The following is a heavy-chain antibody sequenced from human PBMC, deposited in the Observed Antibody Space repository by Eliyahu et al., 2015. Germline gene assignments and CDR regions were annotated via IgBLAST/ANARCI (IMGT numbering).Heavy chain of an antibody. CDR2: INPSGGST. CDR1: GYXFTSXY. V-gene: IGHV1-46*01. J-gene: IGHJ5*02. Sequence: QVQLVQSGAEVKKPGASVKXSCXASGYXFTSXYMHWVRQAPGXGLEWMGIINPSGGSTSYAQKFQGRVTMTRDTSTSTVYMELXSLRSEDTAVYYCARWVVDTAMAPGWFDPWSQGTLVTVSS. CDR3: ARWVVDTAMAPGWFDP. D-gene: IGHD5-18*01.